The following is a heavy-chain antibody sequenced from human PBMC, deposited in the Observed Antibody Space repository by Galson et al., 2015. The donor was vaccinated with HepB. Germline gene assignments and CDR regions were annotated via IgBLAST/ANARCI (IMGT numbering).Heavy chain of an antibody. Sequence: SLRLSCAASGFTFSSYAMHWVRQAPGKGLEWVAVISYDGSNKYYADSVKGRFTISRDNSKNTLYLQMNSLRAEDTAVYYCARVVKGGYDSYYYYMDVWGKGTTVTVSS. V-gene: IGHV3-30-3*01. D-gene: IGHD5-12*01. CDR2: ISYDGSNK. CDR1: GFTFSSYA. CDR3: ARVVKGGYDSYYYYMDV. J-gene: IGHJ6*03.